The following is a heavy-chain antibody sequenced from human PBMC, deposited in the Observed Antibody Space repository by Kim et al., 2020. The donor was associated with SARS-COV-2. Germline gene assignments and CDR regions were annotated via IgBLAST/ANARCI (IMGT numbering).Heavy chain of an antibody. V-gene: IGHV3-30*19. CDR1: GFTFSTYG. J-gene: IGHJ6*02. Sequence: GRSLRLSCAASGFTFSTYGMHWVRQAPGKGLEWVTLISYDGSNQYYADSVKGRFTISRDNSKNTLYVQMNSLRVEDTAVYYCARDTGKTYYYYNMDVWGQGTTVTVSS. CDR3: ARDTGKTYYYYNMDV. CDR2: ISYDGSNQ.